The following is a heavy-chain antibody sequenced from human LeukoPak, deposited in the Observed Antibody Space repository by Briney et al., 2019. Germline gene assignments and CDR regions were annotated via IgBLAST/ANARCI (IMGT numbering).Heavy chain of an antibody. J-gene: IGHJ4*02. CDR3: AKDPMVRGSTYDF. V-gene: IGHV3-23*01. CDR2: ISGSGTT. CDR1: GFTFRNYA. Sequence: GGSLRLSCAASGFTFRNYAMSWVRQAPGRGLEWVSAISGSGTTYYADSVKGHFTISRDNSKNTLYLQMNSLRAEDTAVYYCAKDPMVRGSTYDFWGQGTLVTVSS. D-gene: IGHD3-10*01.